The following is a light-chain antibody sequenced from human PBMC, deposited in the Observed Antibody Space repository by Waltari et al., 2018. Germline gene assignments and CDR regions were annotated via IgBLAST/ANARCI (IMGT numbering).Light chain of an antibody. V-gene: IGLV3-21*02. CDR1: NIGRYG. CDR3: QVWDSSADHWV. J-gene: IGLJ3*02. CDR2: DDT. Sequence: SYVLTQPHSVSVAPGQTAKLTCQGINIGRYGVHWYRQKPGQAPVVVVYDDTVRASGIPERFSGSNSGNTATLTITRVEVGDEADYYCQVWDSSADHWVFGGGTKLTAL.